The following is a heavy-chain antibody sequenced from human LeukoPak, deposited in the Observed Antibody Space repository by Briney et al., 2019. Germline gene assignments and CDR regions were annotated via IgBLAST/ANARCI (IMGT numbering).Heavy chain of an antibody. CDR1: GGSISSYY. J-gene: IGHJ4*02. V-gene: IGHV4-4*07. CDR3: ARGLYCGGDCYSDFDY. Sequence: SETLSLTCTVSGGSISSYYWSWIRQPAGKGLEWIGRIYISGSTNYNPSLKSRVTMSVDTSKNQFSLKLSSVTAADTAVYYCARGLYCGGDCYSDFDYWGQGTLVTVSS. CDR2: IYISGST. D-gene: IGHD2-21*02.